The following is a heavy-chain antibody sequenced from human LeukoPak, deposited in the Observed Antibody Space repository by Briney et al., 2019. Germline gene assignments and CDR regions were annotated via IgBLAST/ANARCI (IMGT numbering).Heavy chain of an antibody. CDR2: IYPGDSET. J-gene: IGHJ4*02. V-gene: IGHV5-51*01. CDR1: GDSLSSYW. D-gene: IGHD3-22*01. Sequence: PGESLKISCKGSGDSLSSYWIGWVRQRPGKGLEWMGIIYPGDSETKYSPSFQGHVTISADKSINTAYLQWTSLRASDTAMYYCARRYHDSRAHYNYDYWGQGTLVTVSS. CDR3: ARRYHDSRAHYNYDY.